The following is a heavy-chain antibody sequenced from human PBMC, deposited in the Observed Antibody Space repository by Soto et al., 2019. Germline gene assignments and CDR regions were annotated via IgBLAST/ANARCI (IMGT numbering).Heavy chain of an antibody. Sequence: PSETLSLTCTVSGGSISSGGYYWSWIRQHPGKGLEWIEYIYYSGSTYYNPSLKSRVTISVDTSKNQFSLKLSSVTAADTAVYYCALTGTPKTDYYYYGMDVWGQGTTVTVSS. J-gene: IGHJ6*02. CDR1: GGSISSGGYY. D-gene: IGHD1-20*01. CDR2: IYYSGST. V-gene: IGHV4-31*03. CDR3: ALTGTPKTDYYYYGMDV.